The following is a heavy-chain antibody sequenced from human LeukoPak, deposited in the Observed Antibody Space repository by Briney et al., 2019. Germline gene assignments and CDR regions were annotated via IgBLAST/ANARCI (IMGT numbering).Heavy chain of an antibody. V-gene: IGHV1-2*02. CDR2: INPNSGGT. CDR3: ARGGSYYLWSYYFDY. D-gene: IGHD1-26*01. CDR1: GYTFTGYY. J-gene: IGHJ4*02. Sequence: ASVKVSCKASGYTFTGYYMHWVRQAPGQGLEWMGWINPNSGGTNYAQKFQGRVTITRDTSISTAYMELSRLRSDDTAVYYCARGGSYYLWSYYFDYWGQGTLVTVSS.